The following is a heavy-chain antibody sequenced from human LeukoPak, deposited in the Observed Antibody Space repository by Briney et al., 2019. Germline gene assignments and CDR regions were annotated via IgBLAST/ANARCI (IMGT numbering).Heavy chain of an antibody. V-gene: IGHV3-30*04. J-gene: IGHJ4*02. CDR3: ARDSRGDFDY. CDR2: MSFDGSNK. D-gene: IGHD6-13*01. Sequence: GGSLRLSCAASGFTFSNYPMHWVRQAPGKGLEWVAVMSFDGSNKNYADSVKGRFTISRDKSKNTLYLQMNSLRPEDTAVYYCARDSRGDFDYWGQGTLVTVSS. CDR1: GFTFSNYP.